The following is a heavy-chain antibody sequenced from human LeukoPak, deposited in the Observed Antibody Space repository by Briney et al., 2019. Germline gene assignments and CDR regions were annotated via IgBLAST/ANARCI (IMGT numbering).Heavy chain of an antibody. CDR1: GFTFGSFA. CDR2: IFGSGGST. Sequence: GGSLRLSCEASGFTFGSFAMYWVRQAPGKGLDWIAGIFGSGGSTYYADSVKGRFTMSRDNSKNTLSLQMNSLRAEDTAVYYCAKVSSSYCSGGTCYADYWGQGTLVTVSS. V-gene: IGHV3-23*01. CDR3: AKVSSSYCSGGTCYADY. J-gene: IGHJ4*02. D-gene: IGHD2-15*01.